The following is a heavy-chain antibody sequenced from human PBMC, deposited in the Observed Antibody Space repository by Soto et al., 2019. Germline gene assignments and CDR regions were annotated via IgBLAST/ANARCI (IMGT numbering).Heavy chain of an antibody. J-gene: IGHJ5*02. Sequence: ASVKVSCKTSGDTFTHFGLSWVRQAPGQGLEWMGWIATYNSNRNLAQKFQGSLTLTTDTSTSTAYMELKSLGYDDTAVYYCARVVRGVVNWFDPWGQGTLVTAYS. CDR1: GDTFTHFG. V-gene: IGHV1-18*01. CDR3: ARVVRGVVNWFDP. D-gene: IGHD3-10*01. CDR2: IATYNSNR.